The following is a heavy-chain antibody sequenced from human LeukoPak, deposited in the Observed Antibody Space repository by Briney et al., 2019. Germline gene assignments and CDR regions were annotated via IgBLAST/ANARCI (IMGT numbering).Heavy chain of an antibody. CDR1: GGSISSSSYY. D-gene: IGHD3-10*01. J-gene: IGHJ4*02. Sequence: SETLSLTCTVSGGSISSSSYYWGWIRQPPGKGLEWIGSIYYSGSTYYTPSLKSRVTISVDTSKNQFSLKLSSVTAADTAVYYCARLDYYGSGSYYKSRVFDYWGQGTLVTVSS. CDR3: ARLDYYGSGSYYKSRVFDY. V-gene: IGHV4-39*01. CDR2: IYYSGST.